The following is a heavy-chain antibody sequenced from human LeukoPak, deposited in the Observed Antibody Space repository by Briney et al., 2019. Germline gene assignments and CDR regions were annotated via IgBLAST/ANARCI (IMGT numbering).Heavy chain of an antibody. D-gene: IGHD6-13*01. J-gene: IGHJ6*03. Sequence: SETLSLTCTVSGGSISSYYWTWIRQPAGKGLEWIGRIYTSGSTDCNPSLKSRVTMSVDTSKNQFSLKLRSVTAADTAVYYCARGGIAAPSTGCMDVWGKGTTVTVSS. CDR2: IYTSGST. CDR3: ARGGIAAPSTGCMDV. V-gene: IGHV4-4*07. CDR1: GGSISSYY.